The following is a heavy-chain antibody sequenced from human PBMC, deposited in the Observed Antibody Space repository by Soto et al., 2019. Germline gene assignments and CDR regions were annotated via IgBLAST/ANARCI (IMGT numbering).Heavy chain of an antibody. D-gene: IGHD4-17*01. CDR3: AVNDYGDYSSHDY. J-gene: IGHJ4*02. Sequence: QVQLVQSGAEVKKAGSSVKVSCKASGGTFSSYTISWVRQAPGQGLEWMGRIIPILGIANYAQKFQGRVTITADKSTSTAYMELSSLRSEDTAVYYCAVNDYGDYSSHDYWGQGTLVTVSS. CDR1: GGTFSSYT. CDR2: IIPILGIA. V-gene: IGHV1-69*02.